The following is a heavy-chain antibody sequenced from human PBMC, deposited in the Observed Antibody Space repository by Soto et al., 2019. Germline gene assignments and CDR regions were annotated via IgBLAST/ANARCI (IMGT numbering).Heavy chain of an antibody. V-gene: IGHV2-70*13. Sequence: SGPTLVNPTQTLTLTCTFSGFTLGTAGLSVSWIRQAPGKALEWLAVIDWDGDRFYSASLKTRLSISKDTSKNEVVLTMTNMDPVDTATYFCARSQGGMLYNSYFDFWGQGTLVTVSS. CDR3: ARSQGGMLYNSYFDF. D-gene: IGHD2-8*01. CDR2: IDWDGDR. CDR1: GFTLGTAGLS. J-gene: IGHJ4*02.